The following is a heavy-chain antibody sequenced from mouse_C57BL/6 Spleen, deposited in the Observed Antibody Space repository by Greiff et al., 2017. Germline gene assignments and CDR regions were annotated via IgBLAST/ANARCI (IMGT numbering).Heavy chain of an antibody. CDR3: ARGRLLRSYAMDY. D-gene: IGHD2-3*01. J-gene: IGHJ4*01. CDR1: GFTFSDYG. V-gene: IGHV5-17*01. CDR2: ISSGSSTI. Sequence: DVHLVESGGGLVKPGGSLKLSCAASGFTFSDYGMHWVRQAPEKGLEWVAYISSGSSTIYYADTVKGRFTISRDNAKNTLFLQMTSLRSEDTAMYYCARGRLLRSYAMDYWGQGTSVTVSS.